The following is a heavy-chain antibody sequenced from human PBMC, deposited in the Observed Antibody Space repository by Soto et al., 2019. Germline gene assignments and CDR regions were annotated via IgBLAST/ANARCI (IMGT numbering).Heavy chain of an antibody. CDR1: AGSISSNY. D-gene: IGHD6-19*01. CDR3: TIGAGWTTDY. Sequence: QVQLQESGPGLVRPSETLSLTCTVSAGSISSNYWNWIRQAPGKGLEWIGLIHHSGSTNHNPSLKSRGTISLDTSKNQLSLKLSSVTAADTAVYYCTIGAGWTTDYWGQGTLVTVSS. CDR2: IHHSGST. J-gene: IGHJ4*02. V-gene: IGHV4-59*01.